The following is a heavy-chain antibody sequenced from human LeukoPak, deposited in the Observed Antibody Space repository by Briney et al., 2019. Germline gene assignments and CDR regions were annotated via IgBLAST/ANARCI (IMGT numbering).Heavy chain of an antibody. J-gene: IGHJ5*02. CDR1: GYTFTGYY. CDR2: INPNSGGT. D-gene: IGHD6-19*01. CDR3: ARVSGWYNWFDP. V-gene: IGHV1-2*06. Sequence: ASVKVSCKASGYTFTGYYMHWVRQAPGQGLEWMGRINPNSGGTNYAQKFQGRVTMTRDTSISTAYMELSRLRSDDTAVYYCARVSGWYNWFDPWGQGTLATVSS.